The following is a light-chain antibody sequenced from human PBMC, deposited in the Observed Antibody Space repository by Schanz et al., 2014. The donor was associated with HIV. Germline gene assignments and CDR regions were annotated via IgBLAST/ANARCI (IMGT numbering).Light chain of an antibody. Sequence: QSALTQPASVSGSPGQSISISCTGTSGDVGSYNYVSWYQQHPGKAPKLMIYDVSNRPSGVSSRFSGSKSDNTASLTISGLQAEDEADYYCSSYTSISTPIYVFGTGTKLTVL. V-gene: IGLV2-14*03. CDR3: SSYTSISTPIYV. J-gene: IGLJ1*01. CDR1: SGDVGSYNY. CDR2: DVS.